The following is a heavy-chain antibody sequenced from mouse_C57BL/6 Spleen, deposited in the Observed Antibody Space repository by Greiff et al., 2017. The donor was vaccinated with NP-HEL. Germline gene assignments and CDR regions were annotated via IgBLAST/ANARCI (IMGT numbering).Heavy chain of an antibody. CDR2: ISYDGSN. J-gene: IGHJ4*01. D-gene: IGHD2-4*01. CDR1: GYSITSGYY. Sequence: EVQLQESGPGLVKPSQSLSLTCSVTGYSITSGYYWNWIRQFPGNKLEWMGYISYDGSNNYNPSLKNRISITRDTSKNQFFLKLNSVTTEDTATYYCAREGDDYDESGDYWGQGTSVTVSS. V-gene: IGHV3-6*01. CDR3: AREGDDYDESGDY.